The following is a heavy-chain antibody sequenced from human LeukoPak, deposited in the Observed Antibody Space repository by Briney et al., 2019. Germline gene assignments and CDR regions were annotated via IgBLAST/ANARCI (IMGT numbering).Heavy chain of an antibody. J-gene: IGHJ4*02. D-gene: IGHD2-2*01. CDR1: GFTFDDYA. CDR3: ARGPIVVVPAAIEFDY. V-gene: IGHV3-9*01. CDR2: ISWNSGSI. Sequence: GGSLRLSCAASGFTFDDYAMHWVRQAPGKGLEWVSGISWNSGSIGYADSVKGRFTISRDNAKNSLYLQMNSLRAEDTAVYYCARGPIVVVPAAIEFDYWGQGTLVTVSS.